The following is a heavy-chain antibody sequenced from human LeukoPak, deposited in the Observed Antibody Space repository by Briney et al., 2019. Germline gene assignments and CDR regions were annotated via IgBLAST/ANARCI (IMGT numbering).Heavy chain of an antibody. Sequence: SETLSLTCTVSGGSDSSGGYYWSWIRQPPGKGLEWIGYIHYSGSTKYNPSLKSRVTISVDTSKNQFSLKLSSVTAADTAVYYCARGSGYSGYDPLNWFDPWGQGTLVTVSS. J-gene: IGHJ5*02. CDR3: ARGSGYSGYDPLNWFDP. CDR2: IHYSGST. CDR1: GGSDSSGGYY. D-gene: IGHD5-12*01. V-gene: IGHV4-61*08.